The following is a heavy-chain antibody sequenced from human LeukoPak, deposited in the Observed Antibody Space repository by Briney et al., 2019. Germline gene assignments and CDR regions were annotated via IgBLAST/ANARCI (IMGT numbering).Heavy chain of an antibody. J-gene: IGHJ6*02. Sequence: SETLSLTCTVSGGSISSYYWSWIRQPPGKGLEWIGYIYYSGSTNYNPSLKSRVTISVDTSKNQFSLKLSSVTAADTAVYYCARVSYYDILTGYPPSGMDVWGQGTTVTVSS. CDR3: ARVSYYDILTGYPPSGMDV. D-gene: IGHD3-9*01. CDR1: GGSISSYY. CDR2: IYYSGST. V-gene: IGHV4-59*01.